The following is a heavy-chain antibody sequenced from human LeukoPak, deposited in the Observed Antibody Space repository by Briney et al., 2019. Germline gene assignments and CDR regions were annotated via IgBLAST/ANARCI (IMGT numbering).Heavy chain of an antibody. J-gene: IGHJ4*02. CDR3: AKDHGGYYYDSSGYYYVRRKGFDY. V-gene: IGHV3-23*01. Sequence: GGSPGLSCAASGFTFSSYAMSWVRQAPGKGLEWVSAISGSGGSTYYADSVKGRFTISRDNSKNTLYLQMNSLRAEDTAVYYCAKDHGGYYYDSSGYYYVRRKGFDYWGQGTLVTVSS. CDR2: ISGSGGST. D-gene: IGHD3-22*01. CDR1: GFTFSSYA.